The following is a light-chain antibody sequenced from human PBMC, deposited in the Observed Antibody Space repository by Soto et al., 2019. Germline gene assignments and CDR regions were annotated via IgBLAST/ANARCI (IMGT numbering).Light chain of an antibody. J-gene: IGKJ1*01. CDR1: QTISRSY. V-gene: IGKV3-20*01. CDR3: QQYGRSPPWT. Sequence: EIVLTQSPGTLSLSLGEIATLSFSASQTISRSYLAWYQQKPGQPPRLLFYGASNRATGIPDRFSGSGSGTDFTLTITRLEPEDFAVYYCQQYGRSPPWTFGQGTKVDIK. CDR2: GAS.